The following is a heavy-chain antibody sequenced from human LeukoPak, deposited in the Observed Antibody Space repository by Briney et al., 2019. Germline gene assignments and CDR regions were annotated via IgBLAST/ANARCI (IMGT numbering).Heavy chain of an antibody. CDR1: GYTFTDYY. Sequence: ASVKVSCKASGYTFTDYYLFWVRQAPGHGLEWMAWINPKSGDTRFAQRFDGRVTLTRDTSISTVYMELSSLTPDDTAIYYCSREDYWGQGTLVTVSS. J-gene: IGHJ4*02. CDR3: SREDY. V-gene: IGHV1-2*02. CDR2: INPKSGDT.